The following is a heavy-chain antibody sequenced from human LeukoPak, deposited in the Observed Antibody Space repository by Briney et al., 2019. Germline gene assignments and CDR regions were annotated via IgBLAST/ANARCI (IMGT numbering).Heavy chain of an antibody. J-gene: IGHJ4*02. CDR3: ARHGAYAGFVGFYFDY. D-gene: IGHD1-26*01. Sequence: GESLKISCKGSGYSFTSYWIGWVRQMPGKGLEWMGIIYPGDSDTRYSPSFQGQVTISADKSISTAYLQWNSLKASDTAMYYCARHGAYAGFVGFYFDYWGQGTPVTVSS. CDR1: GYSFTSYW. CDR2: IYPGDSDT. V-gene: IGHV5-51*01.